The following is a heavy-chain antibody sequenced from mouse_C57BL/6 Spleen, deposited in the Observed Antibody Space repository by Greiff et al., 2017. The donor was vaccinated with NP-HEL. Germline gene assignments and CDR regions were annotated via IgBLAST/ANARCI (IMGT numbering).Heavy chain of an antibody. CDR2: ICSGGSYT. J-gene: IGHJ2*01. CDR1: GFTFSSYG. V-gene: IGHV5-6*01. Sequence: LEESGGDLVKPGGSLKLSCAASGFTFSSYGMSWVRQTPDKRLEWVATICSGGSYTYYPDSVKGRFTITRDNDKNTLYLHMSSLKSEDTAMYYCARHGPYYFDYWGQGTTLTVSS. CDR3: ARHGPYYFDY.